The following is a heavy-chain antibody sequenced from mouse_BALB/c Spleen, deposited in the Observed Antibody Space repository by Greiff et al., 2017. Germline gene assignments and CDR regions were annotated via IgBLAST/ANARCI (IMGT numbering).Heavy chain of an antibody. CDR3: TGVRRGDYFDY. V-gene: IGHV1-5*01. Sequence: VQLQQSGTVLARPGASVKMSCKASGYTFTSYWMHWVKQRPGQGLEWIGAIYPGNSDTSYNQKFKGKAKLTAVTSTSTAYMELSSLTNEDSAVYYCTGVRRGDYFDYWGQGTTLTVSS. J-gene: IGHJ2*01. D-gene: IGHD2-14*01. CDR1: GYTFTSYW. CDR2: IYPGNSDT.